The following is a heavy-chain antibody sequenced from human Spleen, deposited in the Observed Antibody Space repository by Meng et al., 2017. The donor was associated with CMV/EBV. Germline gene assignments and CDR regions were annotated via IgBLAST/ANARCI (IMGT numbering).Heavy chain of an antibody. D-gene: IGHD6-25*01. V-gene: IGHV1-8*02. CDR3: ARQRVDFDY. CDR2: MNPNSGNT. J-gene: IGHJ4*02. CDR1: GYTFTSYD. Sequence: ASVKVSCKASGYTFTSYDISWVRQAPGQGLEWMGWMNPNSGNTGYAQKFQGRVTMTRNTSISTAYMELRSLRSEDTAVYYCARQRVDFDYWGQGTLVTVSS.